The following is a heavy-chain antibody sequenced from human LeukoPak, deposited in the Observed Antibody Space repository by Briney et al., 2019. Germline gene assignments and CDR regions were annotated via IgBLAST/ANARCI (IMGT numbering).Heavy chain of an antibody. CDR2: ISYDGSNK. D-gene: IGHD6-19*01. V-gene: IGHV3-30*18. CDR3: AKGFLSSGWIFDY. CDR1: GFTFSSYG. J-gene: IGHJ4*02. Sequence: PGGSLRLSCAASGFTFSSYGMHWVRQAPGKGLEWVAVISYDGSNKYYADSVKGRFTISRDNSKNTLYLQMNSLRAEDTAVYYCAKGFLSSGWIFDYWGQGTLVTVSS.